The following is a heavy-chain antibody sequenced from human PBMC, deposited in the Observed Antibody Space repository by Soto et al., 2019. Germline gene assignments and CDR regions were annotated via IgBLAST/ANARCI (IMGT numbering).Heavy chain of an antibody. V-gene: IGHV3-33*01. J-gene: IGHJ3*02. CDR3: ARGGDFFGYSSSWYVPHDAFDI. CDR2: IWYDGSNK. Sequence: GGSLRLSCAASGFTFSSYGMHWVRQAPGKGLEWVAVIWYDGSNKYYADSVKGRFTISRDNSKNTLYLQMNSLRAEDTAVYYCARGGDFFGYSSSWYVPHDAFDIWGQGTMVTVSS. D-gene: IGHD6-13*01. CDR1: GFTFSSYG.